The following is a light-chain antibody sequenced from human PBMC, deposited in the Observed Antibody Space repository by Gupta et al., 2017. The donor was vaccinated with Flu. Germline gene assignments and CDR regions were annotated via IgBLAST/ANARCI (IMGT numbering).Light chain of an antibody. CDR2: GVS. CDR1: ETISKN. CDR3: QQYDNWPPYS. V-gene: IGKV3-15*01. Sequence: VLTQSPAILSVSPGAGATLFCRASETISKNLAWYQQKPGQPPRLLIYGVSTRATGVPARFSGSGSGTEFTLTISSLQSEDFAVYYCQQYDNWPPYSFGQGTKLEIK. J-gene: IGKJ2*03.